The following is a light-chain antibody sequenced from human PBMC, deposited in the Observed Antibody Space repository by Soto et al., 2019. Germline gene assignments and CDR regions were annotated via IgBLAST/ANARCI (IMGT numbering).Light chain of an antibody. V-gene: IGLV1-44*01. CDR1: SSNIGSNT. CDR2: SNN. CDR3: EAWDDSLNGVV. J-gene: IGLJ2*01. Sequence: QSVLTQPPSASGTPGQRVTISCSGSSSNIGSNTVNWYQQLLGTAPKLLIYSNNQRPSGVPDRFSGSKSGTSASLAISGLQSEDEADYYCEAWDDSLNGVVFGGGTKVTVL.